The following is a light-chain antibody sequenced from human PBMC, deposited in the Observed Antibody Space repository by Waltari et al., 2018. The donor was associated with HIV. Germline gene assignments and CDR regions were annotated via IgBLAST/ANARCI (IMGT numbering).Light chain of an antibody. CDR2: EVN. V-gene: IGLV2-8*01. Sequence: QSALTQPPSASGSPGQSVTISCTGTSSDVGGSNYVSWYQQYPGKAPKVMIYEVNKRPSGVPERFSGSKSGNTASLTVSGLQAEDEADYYCYSYAGSNNPVFGGGTRLTVL. J-gene: IGLJ3*02. CDR1: SSDVGGSNY. CDR3: YSYAGSNNPV.